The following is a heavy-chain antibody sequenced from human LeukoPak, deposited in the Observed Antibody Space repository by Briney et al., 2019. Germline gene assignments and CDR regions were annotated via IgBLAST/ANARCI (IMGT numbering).Heavy chain of an antibody. CDR2: IDWDDDK. J-gene: IGHJ4*02. D-gene: IGHD6-13*01. V-gene: IGHV2-70*11. Sequence: ESGPTLVNPTQTLTLACTFSGFSLSTNGMSVTWVRQPPGKALEWLARIDWDDDKYYSTSLKTRLTISKDTSKNQVVLTMTNMDPVDTATYYCARCIAATGTVDYWGQGTLVTVSS. CDR3: ARCIAATGTVDY. CDR1: GFSLSTNGMS.